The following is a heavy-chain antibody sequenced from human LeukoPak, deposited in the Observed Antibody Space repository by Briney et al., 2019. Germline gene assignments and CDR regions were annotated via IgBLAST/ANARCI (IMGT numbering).Heavy chain of an antibody. CDR1: GYTFTDYY. CDR3: ARFDQVSETAGGY. J-gene: IGHJ4*02. CDR2: INPRSGGT. D-gene: IGHD5/OR15-5a*01. V-gene: IGHV1-2*02. Sequence: ASVKVSCKASGYTFTDYYMHWVRQAPGQGLEWMGWINPRSGGTNYAQKFQGRVTMTRGTSISAAYMDLGRLISDDTAVYYCARFDQVSETAGGYWGQGTLVTVSS.